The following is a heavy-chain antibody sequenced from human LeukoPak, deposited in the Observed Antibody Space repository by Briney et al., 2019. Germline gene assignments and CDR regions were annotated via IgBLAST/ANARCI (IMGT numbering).Heavy chain of an antibody. J-gene: IGHJ3*02. CDR3: ARGEDAFDI. Sequence: GGSLGLSCAASGFTFSDYYMSWIRQAPGKGLEWVSYISSSSSYTNYADSVEGRFTISRDNAKNSLYLQMNSLRAEDTAVYYCARGEDAFDIWGQGTMVTVSS. CDR1: GFTFSDYY. V-gene: IGHV3-11*05. CDR2: ISSSSSYT.